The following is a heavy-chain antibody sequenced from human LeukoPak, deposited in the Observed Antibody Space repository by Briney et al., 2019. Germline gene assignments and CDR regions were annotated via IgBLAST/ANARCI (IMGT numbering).Heavy chain of an antibody. D-gene: IGHD3-3*01. CDR1: GGSISSSSYY. J-gene: IGHJ4*02. V-gene: IGHV4-39*01. CDR3: ARHGDFWSGYCDDY. Sequence: SETLSLTCTVSGGSISSSSYYWGWIRQPPGKGLEWIGSIYYSGSTYYNPSLKSRVTISVDTSKNQFSLKLSSVTAADTAVYYCARHGDFWSGYCDDYWGQGTLVTVSS. CDR2: IYYSGST.